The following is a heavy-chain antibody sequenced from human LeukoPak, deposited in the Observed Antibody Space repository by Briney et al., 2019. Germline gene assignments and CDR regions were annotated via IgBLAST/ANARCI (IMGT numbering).Heavy chain of an antibody. CDR1: GGTFSSYA. CDR3: ARDYDSSGYYSN. J-gene: IGHJ4*02. V-gene: IGHV1-69*04. D-gene: IGHD3-22*01. CDR2: IIPILGIA. Sequence: GASVKVSCKASGGTFSSYAISWVRQAPGQGLEWMGRIIPILGIANYAQKFQGRVTITADKSTSTAYMELSSLRSEDTAVYYCARDYDSSGYYSNWGQGTLVTVSS.